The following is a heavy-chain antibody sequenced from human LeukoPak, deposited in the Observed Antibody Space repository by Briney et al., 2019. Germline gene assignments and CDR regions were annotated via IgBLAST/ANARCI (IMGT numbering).Heavy chain of an antibody. V-gene: IGHV4-39*01. Sequence: SETLSLTCTVSGGSISSSSYYWGWIRQPPGKGLEWIGGIYYSGSTYYNPSLKSRVTISVDTSKNQFSLKLSSVTAADTAVYYCARQGRHYYGSGSFDYWGQGTLVTVSS. J-gene: IGHJ4*02. CDR2: IYYSGST. CDR3: ARQGRHYYGSGSFDY. D-gene: IGHD3-10*01. CDR1: GGSISSSSYY.